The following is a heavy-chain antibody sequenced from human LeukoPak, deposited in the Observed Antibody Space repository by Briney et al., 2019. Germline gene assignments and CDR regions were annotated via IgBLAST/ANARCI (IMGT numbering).Heavy chain of an antibody. CDR1: GGSISSYY. Sequence: PSETLSLTCTVSGGSISSYYWSWIRQPPGKGLEWIGYIYYSGSTNYNPSLKSRVTISVDTSKNQFSLKLSSVTAADTAVYYCARDIDTAMRAFDIWGQGTMVTVSS. J-gene: IGHJ3*02. CDR2: IYYSGST. CDR3: ARDIDTAMRAFDI. V-gene: IGHV4-59*01. D-gene: IGHD5-18*01.